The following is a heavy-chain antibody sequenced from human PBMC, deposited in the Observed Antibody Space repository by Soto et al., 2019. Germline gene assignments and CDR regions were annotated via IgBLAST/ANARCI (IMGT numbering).Heavy chain of an antibody. V-gene: IGHV3-13*01. CDR1: GFTFSSYD. J-gene: IGHJ3*02. CDR3: ARGYCSGGSCLDAFDI. Sequence: LRLSCAASGFTFSSYDMHWVRQATGKGLEWVSAIGTAGDTYYPGSVKGRFTISRENAKNSLYLQMNSLRAGDTAVYYCARGYCSGGSCLDAFDIWGQGTMVTVSS. CDR2: IGTAGDT. D-gene: IGHD2-15*01.